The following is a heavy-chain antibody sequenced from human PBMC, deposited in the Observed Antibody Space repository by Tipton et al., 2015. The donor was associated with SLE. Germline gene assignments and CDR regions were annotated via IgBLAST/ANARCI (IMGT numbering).Heavy chain of an antibody. J-gene: IGHJ4*02. V-gene: IGHV4-38-2*02. CDR3: ARGPSRYTPTKIVVVPAAGFDY. D-gene: IGHD2-2*01. CDR2: IYHSGST. CDR1: GYSISSGYY. Sequence: TLSLTCTVSGYSISSGYYWGWIRQPPGKGLEWIGSIYHSGSTYYNPSLKSRVTISVDTSKNQFSLKLSSVPAADTAVYYCARGPSRYTPTKIVVVPAAGFDYWGQGTLVTVSS.